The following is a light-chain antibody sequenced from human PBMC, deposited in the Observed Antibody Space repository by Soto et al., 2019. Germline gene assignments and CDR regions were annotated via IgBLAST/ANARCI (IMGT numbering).Light chain of an antibody. Sequence: EIVMTQSPATLSVSPGERATLSCRASQSVSSNLAGYQQKPGPAPRLLIYGASTRATGIPARFSGSGSGTEFTLTISSLQSEDFAVYYCQQYNNWRYTFGQGTKLEIK. J-gene: IGKJ2*01. V-gene: IGKV3-15*01. CDR1: QSVSSN. CDR2: GAS. CDR3: QQYNNWRYT.